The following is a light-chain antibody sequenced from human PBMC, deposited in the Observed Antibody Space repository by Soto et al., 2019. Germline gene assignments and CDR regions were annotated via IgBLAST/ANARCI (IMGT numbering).Light chain of an antibody. CDR1: QSISSY. J-gene: IGKJ5*01. CDR2: AAS. CDR3: QQTYRAPIT. Sequence: DIQMTQSPSSLSASVGDRFTITCRASQSISSYLNWYQQKPGKAPKLLIYAASSLQSGVPSRFSGSGSGTDFTLTISSLQPEDFATYYCQQTYRAPITFGQGTRLEIK. V-gene: IGKV1-39*01.